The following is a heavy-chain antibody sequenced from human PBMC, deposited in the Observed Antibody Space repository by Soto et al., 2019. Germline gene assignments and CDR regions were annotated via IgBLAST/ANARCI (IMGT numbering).Heavy chain of an antibody. J-gene: IGHJ6*03. V-gene: IGHV3-23*01. Sequence: EVELLESGGDLVQPGGSLRLSCAASGFAFNTYAMTWVRQAPGKGLEWVSSISASRYSPYYADSVRGRFTISRDKSKNILFLPMNAWGAEDTAVYFCAKAVPVSGRPADYHYGDLWGKGTTVIVSS. CDR2: ISASRYSP. CDR1: GFAFNTYA. D-gene: IGHD6-19*01. CDR3: AKAVPVSGRPADYHYGDL.